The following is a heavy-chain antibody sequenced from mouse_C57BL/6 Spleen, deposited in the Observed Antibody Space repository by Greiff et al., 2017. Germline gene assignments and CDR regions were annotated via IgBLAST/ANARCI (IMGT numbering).Heavy chain of an antibody. J-gene: IGHJ2*01. CDR2: IDPETGGT. Sequence: VQLQQSGAELVRPGASVTLSCKASGYTFTDYEMHWVKQTPVHGLEWIGAIDPETGGTAYNQKFKGKAILTADKSSSTAYMELRSLTSEDAAVYYCTRRYGYDNFDDWGKGTTLTVSS. D-gene: IGHD2-2*01. V-gene: IGHV1-15*01. CDR1: GYTFTDYE. CDR3: TRRYGYDNFDD.